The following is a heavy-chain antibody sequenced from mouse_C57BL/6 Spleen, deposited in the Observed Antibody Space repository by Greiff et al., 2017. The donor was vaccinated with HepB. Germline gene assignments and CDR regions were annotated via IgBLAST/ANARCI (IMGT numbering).Heavy chain of an antibody. CDR1: GYTFTSYW. CDR2: IHPNSGST. J-gene: IGHJ2*01. V-gene: IGHV1-64*01. Sequence: QVQLQQPGAELVKPGASVKLSCKASGYTFTSYWMHWVKQRPGQGLEWIGMIHPNSGSTNYNEKFKSKATLTVDKSSSTAYMQLSSLTSEDSAVYYCARGLYYGSSPWYFDDWGQGTTLTVSS. CDR3: ARGLYYGSSPWYFDD. D-gene: IGHD1-1*01.